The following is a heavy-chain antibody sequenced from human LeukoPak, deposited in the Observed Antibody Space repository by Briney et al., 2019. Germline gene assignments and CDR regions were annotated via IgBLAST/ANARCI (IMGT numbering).Heavy chain of an antibody. V-gene: IGHV3-69-1*01. Sequence: GGSLRLSCAASGFTFSSYNMNWVRQAPGKGLEWVSCISSSNTIHYADSVRGRFTISRDNAKNSLYLQMDSLIAEDTAVYYCARDQSGNYPVDFDCWGQGTLVTVSS. J-gene: IGHJ4*02. D-gene: IGHD1-26*01. CDR2: ISSSNTI. CDR1: GFTFSSYN. CDR3: ARDQSGNYPVDFDC.